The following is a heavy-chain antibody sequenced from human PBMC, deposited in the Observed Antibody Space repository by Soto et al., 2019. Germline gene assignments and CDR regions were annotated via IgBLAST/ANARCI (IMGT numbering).Heavy chain of an antibody. CDR1: GFTFSSYG. V-gene: IGHV3-30*18. Sequence: QVQLVESGGGVVQPGRSLRLSCAASGFTFSSYGMHWVRQAPGKGLEWVAVISYDGSNKYYADSVKGRFTISRDNSKNTLYLQMNRLRAEDTAVYYCAKGSACTLMGYFQQLGQGTLVTVSS. CDR2: ISYDGSNK. D-gene: IGHD2-8*01. J-gene: IGHJ1*01. CDR3: AKGSACTLMGYFQQ.